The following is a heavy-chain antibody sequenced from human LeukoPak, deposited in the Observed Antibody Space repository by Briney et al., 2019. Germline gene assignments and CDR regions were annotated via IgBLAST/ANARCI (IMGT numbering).Heavy chain of an antibody. V-gene: IGHV3-53*01. Sequence: PGGSLRLSCAASGFTVSSNYMSWVRQAPGKGLEWVSVIYSGGSTYYADSVKGRFTISRDNSKNTLYLQMNSLRAEDTAVYYCGANPAAAEDWFDPWGQGTLVTVSS. CDR1: GFTVSSNY. J-gene: IGHJ5*02. D-gene: IGHD6-13*01. CDR2: IYSGGST. CDR3: GANPAAAEDWFDP.